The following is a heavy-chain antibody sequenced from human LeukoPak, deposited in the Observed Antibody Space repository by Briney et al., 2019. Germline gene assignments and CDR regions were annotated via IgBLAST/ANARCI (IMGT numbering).Heavy chain of an antibody. J-gene: IGHJ4*02. CDR2: ISGSGGST. D-gene: IGHD3-10*01. CDR1: GFTFSSYA. V-gene: IGHV3-23*01. Sequence: GGSLRLSCAASGFTFSSYAMSWVRQAPGKGLEWVSAISGSGGSTYYADSVKGRFTISRDNSKNTLYLQMNSLRAEDTAVYYCARDLRYYGSGSYSRGGDYWGQGTLVTVSS. CDR3: ARDLRYYGSGSYSRGGDY.